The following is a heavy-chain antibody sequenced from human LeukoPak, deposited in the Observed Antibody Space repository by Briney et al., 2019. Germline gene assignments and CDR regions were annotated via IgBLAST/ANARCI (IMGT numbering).Heavy chain of an antibody. D-gene: IGHD3-3*01. V-gene: IGHV3-21*01. CDR2: ISSSSSYI. CDR3: ARDHYDFWGYFDY. J-gene: IGHJ4*02. CDR1: GFTFSSYS. Sequence: GGSLRLSCAASGFTFSSYSMNWVRQAPGKGLEWVSSISSSSSYIYYADSVKGRLTISRDNAKNSLYLQMNSLRAEDTAVYYCARDHYDFWGYFDYWGQGTLVTVSS.